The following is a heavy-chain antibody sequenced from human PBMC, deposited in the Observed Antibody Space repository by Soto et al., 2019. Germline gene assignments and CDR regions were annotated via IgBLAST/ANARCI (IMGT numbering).Heavy chain of an antibody. J-gene: IGHJ4*02. Sequence: SSETLSLTCTVSGGSISSSSNHWGWIRQPPGKGLEWIGYIYYSGNTYYNPSLKSRVTISVDTSKNQFSLKLTSVTAADTAVCYCARCLNWDSGGSCYPFDYWGQGTLVTVSS. CDR2: IYYSGNT. D-gene: IGHD2-15*01. CDR1: GGSISSSSNH. CDR3: ARCLNWDSGGSCYPFDY. V-gene: IGHV4-39*07.